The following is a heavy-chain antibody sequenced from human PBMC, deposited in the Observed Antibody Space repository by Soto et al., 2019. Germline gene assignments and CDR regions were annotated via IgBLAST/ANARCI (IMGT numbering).Heavy chain of an antibody. V-gene: IGHV4-39*02. CDR1: GGSISSSTYY. D-gene: IGHD3-10*01. Sequence: PSETLSLTCNVSGGSISSSTYYWGWIRQSPGKGLEWIGTIYYSGGTYYNPSLKSRATISVDTFKNHFSLKLTSVTAADKAVYYCAAGYTSGSYLPDYWGQGTLVTVSS. J-gene: IGHJ4*02. CDR3: AAGYTSGSYLPDY. CDR2: IYYSGGT.